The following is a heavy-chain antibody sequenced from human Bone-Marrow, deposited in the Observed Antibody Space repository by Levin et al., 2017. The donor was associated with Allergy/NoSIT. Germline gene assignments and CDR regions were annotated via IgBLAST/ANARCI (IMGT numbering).Heavy chain of an antibody. V-gene: IGHV3-30*03. Sequence: PGGSLRLSCAASGFTFSNYGMHWVRQAPDKGLEWVAVISHDETYEYYADSVKGRFTISRANSQNTLHLQLNSPSAEDTAIYFCAQDWSPLTSYVTYPNGWYETLEYWGQGTLVTVSS. CDR3: AQDWSPLTSYVTYPNGWYETLEY. J-gene: IGHJ4*02. CDR2: ISHDETYE. CDR1: GFTFSNYG. D-gene: IGHD6-19*01.